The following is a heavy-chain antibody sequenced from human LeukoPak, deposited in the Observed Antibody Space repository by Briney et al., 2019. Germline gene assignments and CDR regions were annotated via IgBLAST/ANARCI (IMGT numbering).Heavy chain of an antibody. V-gene: IGHV4-59*01. CDR2: IYYSGST. Sequence: SETLSLTCTVSGGSINSYYWSWVRQPPGKGLEWIGYIYYSGSTNYNPSLKSRVTISVDTSKNQFSLKLSSVTAADTAVYYCARDRGYGNFDYWGQGTLVTVSS. CDR3: ARDRGYGNFDY. J-gene: IGHJ4*02. D-gene: IGHD5-18*01. CDR1: GGSINSYY.